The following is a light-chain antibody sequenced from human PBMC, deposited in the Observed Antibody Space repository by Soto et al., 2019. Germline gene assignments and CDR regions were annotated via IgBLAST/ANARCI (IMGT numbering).Light chain of an antibody. V-gene: IGKV3-15*01. CDR2: GAS. J-gene: IGKJ4*01. CDR1: QSVSSN. CDR3: QQYNKWPLT. Sequence: EIVMTQSPATLSVSPGERATLSCRASQSVSSNLAWYQHKPGQAPRLIIYGASTRATGIPARFSGSGSGTEFTLTISSMQSEDFAVYYCQQYNKWPLTFGGGTKVEIK.